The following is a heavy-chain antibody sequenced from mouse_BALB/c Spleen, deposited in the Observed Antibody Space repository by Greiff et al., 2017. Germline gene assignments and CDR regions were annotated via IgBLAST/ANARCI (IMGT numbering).Heavy chain of an antibody. Sequence: EVMLVESGGGLVKPGGSLKLSCAASGFTFSSYAMSWVRQTPEKRLEWVASISSGGSTYYPDSVKGRFTISRDNARNILYLQMSSLRSEDTAMYYCARHGIYYYGSSPYYYAMDYWGQGTSVTVSS. CDR2: ISSGGST. J-gene: IGHJ4*01. CDR1: GFTFSSYA. D-gene: IGHD1-1*01. CDR3: ARHGIYYYGSSPYYYAMDY. V-gene: IGHV5-6-5*01.